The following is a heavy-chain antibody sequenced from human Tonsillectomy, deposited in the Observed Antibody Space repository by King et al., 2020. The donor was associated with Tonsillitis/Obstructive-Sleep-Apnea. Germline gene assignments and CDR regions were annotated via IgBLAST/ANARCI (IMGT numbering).Heavy chain of an antibody. CDR3: ARASRLGRLRFLDLVAFDI. CDR1: GGSISSYY. V-gene: IGHV4-59*01. CDR2: IYYSGST. J-gene: IGHJ3*02. D-gene: IGHD3-3*01. Sequence: QVQLQESGPGLVKPSETLSLTCTVSGGSISSYYWSWIRQPPGKGLEWSGYIYYSGSTNYNPSLKSRVTISVDTSKNQFSLKLSSVTAADTAVYYFARASRLGRLRFLDLVAFDIWGQGTMVTVSS.